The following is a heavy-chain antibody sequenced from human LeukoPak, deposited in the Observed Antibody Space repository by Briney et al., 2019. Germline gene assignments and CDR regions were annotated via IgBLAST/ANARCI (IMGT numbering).Heavy chain of an antibody. Sequence: SVKVSCTASGGTFSSSAISWVRQAPGQGLEWMGRIIPILGIENYAQKFQGRVTITADKSTRTAYMELSSLRSEDTAVYYCARECVPYYDILTGYHRGANDAFDIWGQGTMVTVSS. J-gene: IGHJ3*02. D-gene: IGHD3-9*01. V-gene: IGHV1-69*04. CDR3: ARECVPYYDILTGYHRGANDAFDI. CDR2: IIPILGIE. CDR1: GGTFSSSA.